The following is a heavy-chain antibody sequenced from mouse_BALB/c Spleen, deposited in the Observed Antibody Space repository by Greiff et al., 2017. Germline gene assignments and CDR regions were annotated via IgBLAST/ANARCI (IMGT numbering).Heavy chain of an antibody. CDR3: TRDAPSDDYDQAWCAY. J-gene: IGHJ3*01. Sequence: EVQGVESGGGLVKPGGSLKLSCAASGFTFSSYTMSWVRQTPEKRLEWVATISSGGSYTYYPDSVKGRFTISRDNAKNTLYLQMSSLKSEDTAMYYCTRDAPSDDYDQAWCAYWGQGTLVTVSA. V-gene: IGHV5-6-4*01. CDR2: ISSGGSYT. D-gene: IGHD2-4*01. CDR1: GFTFSSYT.